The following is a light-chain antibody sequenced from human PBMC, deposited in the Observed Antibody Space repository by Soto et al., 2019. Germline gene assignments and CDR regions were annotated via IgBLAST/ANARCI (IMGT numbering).Light chain of an antibody. CDR2: KAT. CDR1: QDISAW. Sequence: DIQMTQSPATLSACVGDIVTITCRASQDISAWLAWYQQKPGKPPKLVIYKATALETGVPSRFSGSGSGTEFTLTISSLQPDDFTTYYCQQYSAFPWTFGQGTKVDI. V-gene: IGKV1-5*03. CDR3: QQYSAFPWT. J-gene: IGKJ1*01.